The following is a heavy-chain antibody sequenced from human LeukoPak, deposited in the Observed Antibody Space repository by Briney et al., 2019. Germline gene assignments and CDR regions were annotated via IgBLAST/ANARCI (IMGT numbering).Heavy chain of an antibody. V-gene: IGHV4-4*07. CDR3: ARTARGSIYDSLGNRRDFYYYMDV. Sequence: SETLSLTCAVSGDSISGYYWSWIRQPAGKGLEWIGRINTSGSTSYSPSLKSRVTMSVDTSKNQISLKLRFVTTADTAVYQCARTARGSIYDSLGNRRDFYYYMDVWGKGITVTVSS. CDR1: GDSISGYY. D-gene: IGHD3-16*01. CDR2: INTSGST. J-gene: IGHJ6*03.